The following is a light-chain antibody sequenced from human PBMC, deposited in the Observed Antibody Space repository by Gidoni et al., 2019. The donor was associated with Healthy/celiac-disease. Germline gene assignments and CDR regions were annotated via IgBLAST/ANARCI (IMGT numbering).Light chain of an antibody. Sequence: IRLTQSPSSFSPSTGDRVTITCRASQGISSYLAWYQQKPGKAPKLLIYAASTLQSGVPSRFSGSGSGTDFTLTISCLQSEDFATYYCQQYYSYPPLTFGGGTKVEIK. J-gene: IGKJ4*01. CDR1: QGISSY. CDR2: AAS. V-gene: IGKV1-8*01. CDR3: QQYYSYPPLT.